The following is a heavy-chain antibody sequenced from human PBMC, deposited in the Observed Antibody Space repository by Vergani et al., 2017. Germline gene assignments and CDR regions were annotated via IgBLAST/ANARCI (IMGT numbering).Heavy chain of an antibody. CDR2: IWYDGSNK. V-gene: IGHV3-33*01. D-gene: IGHD1-1*01. CDR1: GFTSSSYG. CDR3: ARDKLERRGGGPDY. Sequence: QVQLVESGGGVVQPGRFLRLSCAASGFTSSSYGMHWVRQAPGKGLEGVAVIWYDGSNKYYADSVKGRFTTSRDNSKNTLYLQMNSMRAEDTAVYYCARDKLERRGGGPDYWGQGTLVTVSS. J-gene: IGHJ4*02.